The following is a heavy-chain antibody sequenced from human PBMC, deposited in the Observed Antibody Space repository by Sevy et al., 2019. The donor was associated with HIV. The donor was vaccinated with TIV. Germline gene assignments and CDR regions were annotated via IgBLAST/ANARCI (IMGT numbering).Heavy chain of an antibody. D-gene: IGHD3-10*01. J-gene: IGHJ4*02. Sequence: GGSLRLSCAGSGFTFGGYMMNWVRQAPGMGLEWMSRISRTGGNTEYGDSAKGRFTISRDNSKNTVYLQMKDLRAEDTALYYCVKEGRDDFNPYLDFWGQRILVTVSS. CDR2: ISRTGGNT. V-gene: IGHV3-23*01. CDR1: GFTFGGYM. CDR3: VKEGRDDFNPYLDF.